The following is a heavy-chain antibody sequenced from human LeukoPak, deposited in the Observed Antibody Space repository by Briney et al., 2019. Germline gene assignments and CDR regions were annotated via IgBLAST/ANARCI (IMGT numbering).Heavy chain of an antibody. CDR3: ARGFYDSSGYSNCFDH. J-gene: IGHJ5*02. Sequence: SETLSLTCTVSGDSISSSYWNWIRQPPGKSLGWLGYIYYTGTTNYNPSLKSRVTMSIDTSKNQFSLNLNSVTAADTAVYYCARGFYDSSGYSNCFDHWGQGTLVTVSS. D-gene: IGHD3-22*01. CDR2: IYYTGTT. CDR1: GDSISSSY. V-gene: IGHV4-59*01.